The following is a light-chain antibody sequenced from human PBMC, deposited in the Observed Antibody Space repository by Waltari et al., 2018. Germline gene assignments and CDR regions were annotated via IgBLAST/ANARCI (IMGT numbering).Light chain of an antibody. CDR1: SSNIGRTT. Sequence: QSVLTQPPSASGTPGQRVTTSCSRSSSNIGRTTLPWYQQFPGTAPGLLIYSNNPRPSGVPDRFSGSKSGASASLAINGLQSEDEADYYCAAWDDSLNGWVFGGGTKLTVL. J-gene: IGLJ3*02. CDR2: SNN. CDR3: AAWDDSLNGWV. V-gene: IGLV1-44*01.